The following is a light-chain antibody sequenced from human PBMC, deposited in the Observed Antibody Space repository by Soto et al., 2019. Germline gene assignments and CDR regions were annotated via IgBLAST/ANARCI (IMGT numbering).Light chain of an antibody. CDR3: QQYKTYPWT. CDR2: ETS. J-gene: IGKJ1*01. CDR1: QSVSNW. V-gene: IGKV1-5*03. Sequence: DILLTQSPSTLSTSVGDRVTISCRASQSVSNWLAWYQQRPGKAPKLLIYETSSLESGVPSRFSGTGSGTEFTLTITSLQPDDFATYYCQQYKTYPWTFGQGTKVEIK.